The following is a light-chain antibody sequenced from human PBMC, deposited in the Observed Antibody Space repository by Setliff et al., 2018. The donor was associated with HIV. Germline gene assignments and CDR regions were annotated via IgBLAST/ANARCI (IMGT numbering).Light chain of an antibody. CDR1: SSDVGGYSY. J-gene: IGLJ1*01. CDR2: EVK. V-gene: IGLV2-14*01. Sequence: QSALTQPASVSGSPGQSITISCTGTSSDVGGYSYVSWYQQHPGRAPKLIIYEVKSRPSGASSRFSGSKSGNTASLTISGLQAEDEADYYCSSYAITNTLPFGTGTKV. CDR3: SSYAITNTLP.